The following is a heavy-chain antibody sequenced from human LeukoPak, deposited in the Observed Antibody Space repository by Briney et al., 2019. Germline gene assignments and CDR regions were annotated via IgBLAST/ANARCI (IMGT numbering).Heavy chain of an antibody. CDR1: GFTFSSYA. CDR2: IYSGGST. Sequence: RSGGSLRLSCAASGFTFSSYAMSWVRQAPGKGLEWVSVIYSGGSTYYADSVKGRFTISRDNSKNTLYLQLNTLRAEDTAVYYCARYIPSCGGNCNDGFDIWGQGTMVTVSS. D-gene: IGHD2-21*01. J-gene: IGHJ3*02. CDR3: ARYIPSCGGNCNDGFDI. V-gene: IGHV3-53*01.